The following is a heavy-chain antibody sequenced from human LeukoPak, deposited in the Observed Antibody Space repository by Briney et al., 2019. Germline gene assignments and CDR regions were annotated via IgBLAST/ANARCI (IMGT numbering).Heavy chain of an antibody. Sequence: SETLSLTCAVYGGSFSGYYWSWIRQPPGKGLEWIGEINHSGSTNYNPSLKSRVTISVDTSKNQFSLKLSSVTAADTAVYYCARGLIVKQWLGGLDWFDPGGQGTLVTVSS. D-gene: IGHD6-19*01. J-gene: IGHJ5*02. V-gene: IGHV4-34*01. CDR3: ARGLIVKQWLGGLDWFDP. CDR1: GGSFSGYY. CDR2: INHSGST.